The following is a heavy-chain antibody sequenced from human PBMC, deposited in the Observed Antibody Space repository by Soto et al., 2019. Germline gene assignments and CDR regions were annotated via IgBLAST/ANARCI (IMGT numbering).Heavy chain of an antibody. J-gene: IGHJ4*02. D-gene: IGHD3-3*01. CDR2: TDSSGST. Sequence: SETLSLTCSVSGGSLTSYYWSWIRQPPGKGLEWIGYTDSSGSTSYNPSLKSRVTIIVDASKNQFSLRLSSVTAADTAMFYCAKSFAVVTFDVWGLGTLVTVSS. CDR1: GGSLTSYY. CDR3: AKSFAVVTFDV. V-gene: IGHV4-59*01.